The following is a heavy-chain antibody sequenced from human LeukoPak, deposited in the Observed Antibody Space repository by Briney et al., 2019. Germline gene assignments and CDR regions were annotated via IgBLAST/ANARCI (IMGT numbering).Heavy chain of an antibody. V-gene: IGHV6-1*01. CDR3: ARDISTIVDIVATILGY. CDR1: GDSVSSNSAA. J-gene: IGHJ4*02. CDR2: TYYRSKWYN. Sequence: SQTLSLTCAISGDSVSSNSAAWNWIRQSPSRGLEWLGRTYYRSKWYNDYAVSVKSRITIYPDTSKNQFSLQLNSVTPEDTAVCYCARDISTIVDIVATILGYWGQGTLVTVSS. D-gene: IGHD5-12*01.